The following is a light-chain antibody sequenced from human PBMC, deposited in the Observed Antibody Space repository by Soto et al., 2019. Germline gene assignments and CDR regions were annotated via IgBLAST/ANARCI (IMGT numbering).Light chain of an antibody. CDR2: DAS. V-gene: IGKV1-5*01. J-gene: IGKJ2*01. CDR1: QSISSW. CDR3: QQYKSYLYT. Sequence: DIQMTQSLSTLSASVGDRVTITCRASQSISSWLAWYQQKPGKAPKLLIYDASSLESGVPSRFSGSGSGTEFTLTLSSLQPDDFATYYCQQYKSYLYTFGQGTKLEIK.